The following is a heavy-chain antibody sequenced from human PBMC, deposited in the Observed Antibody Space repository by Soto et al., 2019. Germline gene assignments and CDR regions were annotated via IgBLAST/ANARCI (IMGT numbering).Heavy chain of an antibody. Sequence: PSETLSLTCTVSGGSISSYYWGWIRQPPGKGLEWIGYIYYSGSTNYTPSLKSRVTISVDTSKNQFSLKLSSVTAADTAVYYCARSIAAAGLMDYWGQGTPVTAPQ. CDR2: IYYSGST. CDR3: ARSIAAAGLMDY. V-gene: IGHV4-59*01. J-gene: IGHJ4*02. D-gene: IGHD6-13*01. CDR1: GGSISSYY.